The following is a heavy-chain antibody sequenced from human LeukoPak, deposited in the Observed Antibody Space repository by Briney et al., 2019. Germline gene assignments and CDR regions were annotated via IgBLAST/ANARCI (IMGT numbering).Heavy chain of an antibody. CDR3: VRGPPTPLGY. J-gene: IGHJ4*02. CDR1: GGSFSGYY. CDR2: INHSGST. V-gene: IGHV4-34*01. Sequence: SETLSLTCAVYGGSFSGYYWSWIRQPPGKGLEWIGEINHSGSTNYNPSLKSRVTISVDTSKNQFSLKLSSVTAADTAVYYCVRGPPTPLGYWGQGTLVTVSS.